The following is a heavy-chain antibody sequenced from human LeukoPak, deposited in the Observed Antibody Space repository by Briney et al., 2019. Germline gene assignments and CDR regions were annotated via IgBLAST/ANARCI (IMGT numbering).Heavy chain of an antibody. CDR3: ARLTLTGDAGRGWFDA. CDR2: MPFDENASDNEIP. D-gene: IGHD3-9*01. V-gene: IGHV4-39*01. Sequence: SETLSLTCAVSGDSISNSGWSWGWVRQFPGKGLEWIGTMPFDENASDNEIPSYNPSLKRRVTISAEKLKNQLSLMVNSVTAADTASYYCARLTLTGDAGRGWFDAWGQGILVIVSS. CDR1: GDSISNSGWS. J-gene: IGHJ5*02.